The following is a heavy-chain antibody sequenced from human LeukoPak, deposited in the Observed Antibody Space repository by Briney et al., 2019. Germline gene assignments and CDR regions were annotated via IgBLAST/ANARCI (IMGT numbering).Heavy chain of an antibody. CDR1: GITFDDYA. CDR3: AKDHNTRLDY. CDR2: IRYDESNK. J-gene: IGHJ4*02. Sequence: GGALTLTCGACGITFDDYAMHWLGQARGKGVEGVAYIRYDESNKYYADSVKGRFTISRDHSKNTLYLQMNSLRAEDTAVYYCAKDHNTRLDYWGQGPLVTVSS. V-gene: IGHV3-30*02. D-gene: IGHD1-1*01.